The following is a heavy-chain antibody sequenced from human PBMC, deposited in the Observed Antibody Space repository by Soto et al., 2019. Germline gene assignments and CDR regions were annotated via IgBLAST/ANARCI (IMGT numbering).Heavy chain of an antibody. D-gene: IGHD6-13*01. CDR3: AKDQLAAAASWYYMDA. CDR2: ISWDGGST. Sequence: GGSLRLSCAASGFTFDDYTMHWVRQAPGKGLEWVSLISWDGGSTYYADSVKGRFTISRDNSKNSLYLQMNSLRTEDTALYYCAKDQLAAAASWYYMDAWGKGTTVTVSS. V-gene: IGHV3-43*01. CDR1: GFTFDDYT. J-gene: IGHJ6*03.